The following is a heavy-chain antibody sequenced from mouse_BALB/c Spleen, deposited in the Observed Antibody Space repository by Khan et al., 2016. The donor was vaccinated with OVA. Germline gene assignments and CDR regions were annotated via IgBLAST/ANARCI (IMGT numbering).Heavy chain of an antibody. D-gene: IGHD2-14*01. CDR3: AESYRYDVYFDS. J-gene: IGHJ2*01. Sequence: VRLQQSGPELVKPGASVKMSCTASGYTFTSSVIHWVRQKSGQGFDWIGYIYPFNDGTKYNEKFEGKATLTSDKSSSTAYMELSSLTSEDSAIYYCAESYRYDVYFDSWGKGSPRTVSS. CDR2: IYPFNDGT. CDR1: GYTFTSSV. V-gene: IGHV1S136*01.